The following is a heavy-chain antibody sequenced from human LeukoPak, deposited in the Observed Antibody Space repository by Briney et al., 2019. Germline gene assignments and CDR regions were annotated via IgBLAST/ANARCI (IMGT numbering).Heavy chain of an antibody. CDR1: GFTFSSYW. Sequence: PGGSLRLSCAASGFTFSSYWMHWVRQAPGKGLVWVSRINSDGSSTSYADSVKGRFTISRDNAKNTLYLQMNSLRAEDTAVYYCARGPPWRAPYGDFDIWGQGTMVTVSS. CDR3: ARGPPWRAPYGDFDI. D-gene: IGHD4/OR15-4a*01. J-gene: IGHJ3*02. V-gene: IGHV3-74*01. CDR2: INSDGSST.